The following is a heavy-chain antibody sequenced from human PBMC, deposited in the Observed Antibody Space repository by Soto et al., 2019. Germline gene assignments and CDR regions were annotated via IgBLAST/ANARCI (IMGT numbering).Heavy chain of an antibody. Sequence: ASVKVSCKASGYTFTSYDINWVRQATGQGLEWMGWMNPNSGNTGYAQKFQGRVTITRNTSKSTAYMELSSLRSEDTAVYYCAQEEYGANDLCCQPYYYGMDVWGQGTTVTVSS. J-gene: IGHJ6*02. V-gene: IGHV1-8*01. CDR1: GYTFTSYD. CDR3: AQEEYGANDLCCQPYYYGMDV. CDR2: MNPNSGNT. D-gene: IGHD2-8*01.